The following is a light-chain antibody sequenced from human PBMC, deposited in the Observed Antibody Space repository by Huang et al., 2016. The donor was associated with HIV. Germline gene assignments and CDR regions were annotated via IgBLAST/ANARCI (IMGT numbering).Light chain of an antibody. CDR2: WAA. CDR3: QQYYSKPLT. V-gene: IGKV4-1*01. CDR1: QTISYNKNY. J-gene: IGKJ4*01. Sequence: DIVMTQSPDSLAVSLGERATINCKSSQTISYNKNYLAWYQQKQGQSPKLLMYWAATRESGVPDGIRGSGSGTECTLTSSSLQAEDVAVYYCQQYYSKPLTFGGGTKVEIK.